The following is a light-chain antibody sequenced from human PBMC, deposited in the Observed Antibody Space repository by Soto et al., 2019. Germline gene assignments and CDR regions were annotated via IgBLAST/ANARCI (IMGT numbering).Light chain of an antibody. CDR3: GTWDSSLTAVV. J-gene: IGLJ2*01. CDR1: KSDIGVYDF. Sequence: QSVLTQPPSASGSPGQSVTISCTGTKSDIGVYDFVSWYQHHPGKAPRLIIYEVVQRPSGVPDRFSGSKSGNTASLTVSGLQAADEADYYCGTWDSSLTAVVFGGGTKVTVL. V-gene: IGLV2-8*01. CDR2: EVV.